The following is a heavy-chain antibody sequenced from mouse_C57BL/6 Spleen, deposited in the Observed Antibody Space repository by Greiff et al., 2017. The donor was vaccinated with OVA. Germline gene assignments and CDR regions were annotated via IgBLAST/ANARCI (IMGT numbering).Heavy chain of an antibody. Sequence: SGPELVKPGASVKMSCKASGYTFTDYNMHWVKQSHGKSLEWIGYINPNNGGTSYNQKFKGKATLTVNKSSSTAYMELRSLTSEDSAVYYCARWRAYYSNYDAMDYWGQGTSVTVSS. D-gene: IGHD2-5*01. J-gene: IGHJ4*01. CDR1: GYTFTDYN. CDR2: INPNNGGT. V-gene: IGHV1-22*01. CDR3: ARWRAYYSNYDAMDY.